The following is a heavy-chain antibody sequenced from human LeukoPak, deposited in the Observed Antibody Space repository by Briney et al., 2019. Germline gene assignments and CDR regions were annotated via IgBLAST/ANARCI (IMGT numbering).Heavy chain of an antibody. J-gene: IGHJ4*02. Sequence: GGSLRLSCAASGFTFSSYSMNWVRQAPGKGLEWVSFISSSGTYIYYADSMKGRFTISRDNAKNSLYLQMNSLRAEDTAVYYCASGEYHYGSGSLADYWGQGTLVTVSS. CDR1: GFTFSSYS. CDR3: ASGEYHYGSGSLADY. D-gene: IGHD3-10*01. V-gene: IGHV3-21*01. CDR2: ISSSGTYI.